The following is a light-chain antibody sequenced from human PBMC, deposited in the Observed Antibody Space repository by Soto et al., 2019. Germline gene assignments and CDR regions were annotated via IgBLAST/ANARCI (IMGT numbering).Light chain of an antibody. J-gene: IGKJ1*01. CDR1: QSISSW. Sequence: IEMTPSPSTLSASVGDRVTITCRASQSISSWLAWYQQKLGKAPKLLIYDASSLESGVPSRFSGSGSGTEFTLTIISLEPDDFGANCGQPYYMYPRTFG. V-gene: IGKV1-5*01. CDR2: DAS. CDR3: QPYYMYPRT.